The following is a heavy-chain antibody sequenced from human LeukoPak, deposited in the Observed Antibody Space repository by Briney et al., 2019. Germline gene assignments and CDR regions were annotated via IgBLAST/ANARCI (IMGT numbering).Heavy chain of an antibody. Sequence: PSETLSLTCTVSGGSISSSSYYWGWIRQPPGKGLEWIGSIYYSGSTYYNPSLKSRVTISVDTSKNQFSLKLSSVTAADTAVYYCARHLFVDVRPSKGDRLRSHPNFDYWGQGTLVTVSS. CDR1: GGSISSSSYY. CDR3: ARHLFVDVRPSKGDRLRSHPNFDY. V-gene: IGHV4-39*01. CDR2: IYYSGST. D-gene: IGHD4-17*01. J-gene: IGHJ4*02.